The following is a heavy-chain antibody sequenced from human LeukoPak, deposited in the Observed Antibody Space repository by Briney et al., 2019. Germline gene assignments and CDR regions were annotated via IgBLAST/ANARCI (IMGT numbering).Heavy chain of an antibody. CDR1: GGSISSSY. CDR2: IYYSGST. Sequence: SETLSLTCTVSGGSISSSYWSWIRQPPGKGLEWIGYIYYSGSTKYNPSLKSRVTISVDSSKNHFSLKLSSVTAADTAVYYCARAQVGIVGATEFAYWGQGTLVTVSS. CDR3: ARAQVGIVGATEFAY. J-gene: IGHJ4*02. D-gene: IGHD1-26*01. V-gene: IGHV4-59*08.